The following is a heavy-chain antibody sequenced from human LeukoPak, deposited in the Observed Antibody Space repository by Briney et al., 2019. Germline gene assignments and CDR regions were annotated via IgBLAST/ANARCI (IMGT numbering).Heavy chain of an antibody. CDR1: GGTFSSYA. CDR3: ARDRVGATYMDV. D-gene: IGHD1-26*01. CDR2: IIPIFGTA. Sequence: SVKVSCKASGGTFSSYAISWVRQAPGQGLEWMGGIIPIFGTANYAQKFQGRVTITADKSTSTAYMELSSLRSEDTAVYYCARDRVGATYMDVWGKGTTVTVSS. J-gene: IGHJ6*03. V-gene: IGHV1-69*06.